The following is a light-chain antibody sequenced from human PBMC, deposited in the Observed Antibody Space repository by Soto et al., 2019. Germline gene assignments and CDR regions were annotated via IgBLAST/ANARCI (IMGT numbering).Light chain of an antibody. CDR2: EVS. CDR1: QILLYSNGKTY. V-gene: IGKV2D-29*01. Sequence: DIVMTQTPLSLSVTHVHTASISFKSGQILLYSNGKTYLYWYLQKPGHPPHLLMYEVSNRFSGVPDRFTGSGSGTDFTLKISRVEAEDVGVYYCMQSRQIPWTFGQGTKVDIK. CDR3: MQSRQIPWT. J-gene: IGKJ1*01.